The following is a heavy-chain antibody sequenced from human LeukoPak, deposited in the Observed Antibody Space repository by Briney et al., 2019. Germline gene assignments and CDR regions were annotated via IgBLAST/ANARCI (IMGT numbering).Heavy chain of an antibody. V-gene: IGHV4-31*03. CDR2: IYYSGST. CDR3: AREIFLPPVITGFDY. CDR1: GGSISSGGYY. Sequence: SETLSLTCTVSGGSISSGGYYWSWIRQPPGKGLEWIGYIYYSGSTYYNPSLKSRVTISVDTSKNQFSLKLSSVTAADTAVYYCAREIFLPPVITGFDYWGQGTLVTVSS. D-gene: IGHD3-16*01. J-gene: IGHJ4*02.